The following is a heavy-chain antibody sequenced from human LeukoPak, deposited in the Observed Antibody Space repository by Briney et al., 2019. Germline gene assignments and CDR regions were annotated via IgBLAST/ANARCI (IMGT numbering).Heavy chain of an antibody. J-gene: IGHJ4*02. CDR3: ADFSSTSPY. CDR2: INHSGST. CDR1: GVSFSGYY. D-gene: IGHD2-2*01. V-gene: IGHV4-34*01. Sequence: SETLSLTCAVYGVSFSGYYWSWIRQPPGKGLEWIGEINHSGSTNYNPSLKSRVTISVDTSKNQFSLKLSSVTAADTAVYYCADFSSTSPYWGQGTLVTVSS.